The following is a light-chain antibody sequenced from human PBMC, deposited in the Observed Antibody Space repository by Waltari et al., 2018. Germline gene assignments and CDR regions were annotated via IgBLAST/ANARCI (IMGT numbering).Light chain of an antibody. J-gene: IGKJ4*01. CDR2: AAS. V-gene: IGKV1-39*01. Sequence: DVQMTQSPSSLSASIGDRVTITCRASQNIGHQLKWYQQKPGKAPKFVIYAASRLQSGVPSRFSGSGSGTEFTLTISSLQPEDFATYYCQQSYTTPLTFGGGTKVDIK. CDR1: QNIGHQ. CDR3: QQSYTTPLT.